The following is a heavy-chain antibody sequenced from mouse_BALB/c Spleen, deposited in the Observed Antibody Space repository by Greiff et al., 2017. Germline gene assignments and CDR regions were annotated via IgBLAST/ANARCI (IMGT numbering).Heavy chain of an antibody. CDR1: GFSLTSYG. J-gene: IGHJ4*01. D-gene: IGHD1-1*01. CDR2: IWSDGST. V-gene: IGHV2-6-2*01. CDR3: ARHEDYGSYYAMDY. Sequence: VQLQQSGPDLVAPSQSLSITCTVSGFSLTSYGVHWVRQPPGKGLEWLVVIWSDGSTTYNSALKSRLSISKDNSKSQVFLKMNSLQTDDTAMYYGARHEDYGSYYAMDYWGQGTSVTVSS.